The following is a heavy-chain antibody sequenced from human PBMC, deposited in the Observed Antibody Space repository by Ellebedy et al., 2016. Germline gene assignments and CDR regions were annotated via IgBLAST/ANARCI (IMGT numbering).Heavy chain of an antibody. CDR2: IYYSGST. J-gene: IGHJ4*02. CDR1: GGSISSSSYY. V-gene: IGHV4-39*07. D-gene: IGHD4-17*01. Sequence: SETLSLTXTVSGGSISSSSYYWGWIRQPPGKGLEWIGSIYYSGSTYYNPSLKSRVTISVDTSKNQFSLKLSSVTAADTAVYYCARDWPGTTATVTTSGFDYWGQGTLVTVSS. CDR3: ARDWPGTTATVTTSGFDY.